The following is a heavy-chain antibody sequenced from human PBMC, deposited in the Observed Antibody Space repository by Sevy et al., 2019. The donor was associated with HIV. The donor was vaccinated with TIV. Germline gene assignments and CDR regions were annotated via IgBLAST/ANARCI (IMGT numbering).Heavy chain of an antibody. CDR3: AKTINSGGGVVPAANYYYYGLDV. Sequence: GGSLRLSCAASGFTFSGYAMNWVRQAPGKGLEWVSAINGKGRSTHYADSVEGRFTISRDNSKNMLYLEMNSLGAEDTAVYYCAKTINSGGGVVPAANYYYYGLDVWGQGTTVTVSS. J-gene: IGHJ6*02. D-gene: IGHD2-2*01. CDR1: GFTFSGYA. V-gene: IGHV3-23*01. CDR2: INGKGRST.